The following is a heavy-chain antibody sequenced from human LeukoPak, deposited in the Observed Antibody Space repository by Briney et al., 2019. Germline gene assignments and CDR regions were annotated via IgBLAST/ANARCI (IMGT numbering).Heavy chain of an antibody. D-gene: IGHD3-22*01. CDR3: AKDGNYDSSGRAFDI. V-gene: IGHV3-23*01. CDR2: ISGSGGST. CDR1: GFTFSSYA. J-gene: IGHJ3*02. Sequence: GGSLRLSCAASGFTFSSYAMSWVRQAPGKGLEWVSAISGSGGSTYYADSVRGRFTISRDNSKNTLYLQMNSLRAEDTAVYYCAKDGNYDSSGRAFDIWGQGTMVTVSS.